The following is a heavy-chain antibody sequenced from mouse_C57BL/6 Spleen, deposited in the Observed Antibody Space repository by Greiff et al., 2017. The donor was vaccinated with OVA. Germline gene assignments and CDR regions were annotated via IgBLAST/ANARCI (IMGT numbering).Heavy chain of an antibody. CDR1: GYTFTSYW. CDR3: AKTGDYAMDY. D-gene: IGHD4-1*01. J-gene: IGHJ4*01. CDR2: IYPGSGST. V-gene: IGHV1-55*01. Sequence: QVHVKQPGAELVKPGASVKMSCKASGYTFTSYWITWVKQRPGQGLEWIGDIYPGSGSTNYNEKFKSKATLTVDTSSSTAYMQLSSLTSEDSAVYYCAKTGDYAMDYWGQGTSVTVSS.